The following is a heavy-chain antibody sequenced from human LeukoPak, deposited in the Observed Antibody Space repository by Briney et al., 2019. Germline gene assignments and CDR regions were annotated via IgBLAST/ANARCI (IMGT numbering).Heavy chain of an antibody. V-gene: IGHV4-39*07. CDR2: IYYSGST. CDR3: AKDRNGDYIGTFEM. CDR1: GGSISSSSYY. D-gene: IGHD4-17*01. J-gene: IGHJ3*02. Sequence: SETLSLTCTVSGGSISSSSYYWGWIRQPPGKGLEWIGSIYYSGSTYYNPSLKSRVTISVNTSKNQFSLKLSSVTAADTAIYYCAKDRNGDYIGTFEMWGQGTMVTVSS.